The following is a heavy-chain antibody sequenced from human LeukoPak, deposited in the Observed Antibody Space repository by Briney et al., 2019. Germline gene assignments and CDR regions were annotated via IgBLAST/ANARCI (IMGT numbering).Heavy chain of an antibody. V-gene: IGHV3-21*01. CDR1: GFSFSSYS. D-gene: IGHD2-8*01. CDR2: TNSRGSGE. J-gene: IGHJ4*02. Sequence: GGSLRLSCAASGFSFSSYSMNWVRQAPGKGLEWVSSTNSRGSGEYYADSVEGRFTISRDNAKNSLYLQMNSLRAEDTAVYYCAREGSIVPHQDLDSWGQGTLVTVSS. CDR3: AREGSIVPHQDLDS.